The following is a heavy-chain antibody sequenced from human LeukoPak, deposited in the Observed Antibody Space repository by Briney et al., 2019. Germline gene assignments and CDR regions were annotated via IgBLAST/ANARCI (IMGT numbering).Heavy chain of an antibody. CDR2: ISGSARST. D-gene: IGHD1-20*01. J-gene: IGHJ4*02. CDR3: AKGVTATRPDYFDN. CDR1: GFTFSSYA. Sequence: GGSLRLSCAASGFTFSSYAMSWVRQAPGKGLERVSTISGSARSTYNAESVRGRFTVSRDNSKNTLSLQMNSLTAEDTAVYFCAKGVTATRPDYFDNWGQGTLVSVSS. V-gene: IGHV3-23*01.